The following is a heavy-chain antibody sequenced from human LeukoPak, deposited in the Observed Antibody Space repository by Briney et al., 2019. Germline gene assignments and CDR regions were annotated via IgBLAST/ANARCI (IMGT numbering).Heavy chain of an antibody. J-gene: IGHJ4*02. CDR3: ARDRARAYCGGDCYPYFDY. CDR1: GFTFSSYE. Sequence: GGSLRLSCAASGFTFSSYEMNWVRQAPGKGHEWVSVIYSGGSTYYADSVKGRFTISRDNSKNTLYLQMNSLRAEDTAVYYCARDRARAYCGGDCYPYFDYWGQGTLVTVSS. V-gene: IGHV3-53*01. D-gene: IGHD2-21*02. CDR2: IYSGGST.